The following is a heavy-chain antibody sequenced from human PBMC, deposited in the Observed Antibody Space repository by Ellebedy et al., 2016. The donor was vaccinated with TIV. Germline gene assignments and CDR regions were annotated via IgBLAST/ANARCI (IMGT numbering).Heavy chain of an antibody. CDR2: TSGGGGTT. J-gene: IGHJ4*02. D-gene: IGHD5-18*01. Sequence: GGSLRLSXAASGFTFSSYAMSWVRQAPGKGLEWVSATSGGGGTTYYANSVKGRFTISRDNAKNSLYLQMNSLRAEDTAVYYCARDDSYGYYFDYWGRGTLVTVSS. CDR1: GFTFSSYA. V-gene: IGHV3-23*01. CDR3: ARDDSYGYYFDY.